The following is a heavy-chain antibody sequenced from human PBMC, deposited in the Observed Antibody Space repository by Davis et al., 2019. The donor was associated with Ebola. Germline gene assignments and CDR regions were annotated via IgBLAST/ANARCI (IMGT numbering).Heavy chain of an antibody. CDR2: IYTDGTTT. CDR3: ARDRGFENSMDV. J-gene: IGHJ6*02. Sequence: HTGGFLRLSCAASGFIVNDYWMHWVRQVPGKGLVWVSRIYTDGTTTKYADSVKGRFTISRDNAKNTLYLQMDSLRDEDTGVYYCARDRGFENSMDVWGQGTTVTVSS. D-gene: IGHD3-10*01. V-gene: IGHV3-74*03. CDR1: GFIVNDYW.